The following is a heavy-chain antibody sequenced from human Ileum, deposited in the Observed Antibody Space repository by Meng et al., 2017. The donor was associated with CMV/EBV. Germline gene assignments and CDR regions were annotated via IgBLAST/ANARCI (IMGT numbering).Heavy chain of an antibody. J-gene: IGHJ4*02. D-gene: IGHD5-24*01. V-gene: IGHV4-34*01. Sequence: QGHLRRWGAGLLKPPGTLSLTCAVYGGSFSGSYWNWIRQPPGKGLEWIGEIHPSGSTFYNPSLNSRVSISVDTSKNQFSLNLRSVTAADTAIYYRSRGSDAYKSGRYWGQGALVTVSS. CDR1: GGSFSGSY. CDR3: SRGSDAYKSGRY. CDR2: IHPSGST.